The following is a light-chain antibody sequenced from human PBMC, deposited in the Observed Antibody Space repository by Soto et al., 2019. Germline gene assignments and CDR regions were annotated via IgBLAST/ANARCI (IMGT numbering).Light chain of an antibody. CDR3: QQSYSTLSIT. CDR1: ENIARH. J-gene: IGKJ5*01. V-gene: IGKV1-39*01. Sequence: DIQMTQSPSSLSASVGDRITITCRASENIARHLNWYQQKPGKAPNLLIYAASNLQNGVPLRFRGGGSGTDFTLTISSRQPEDFATYYCQQSYSTLSITFGQGTRLEIK. CDR2: AAS.